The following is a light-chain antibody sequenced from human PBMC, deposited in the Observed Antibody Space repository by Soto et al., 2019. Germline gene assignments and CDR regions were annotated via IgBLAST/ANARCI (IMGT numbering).Light chain of an antibody. CDR1: QSVSSN. J-gene: IGKJ4*01. V-gene: IGKV3-11*01. CDR2: DAS. Sequence: EIVLTQSPATLSLSPGERATLSCRASQSVSSNLGWYQQKPGQAPRLLIYDASNWATGIPARFSGSGSGTDFTLIISSLELEDIGVYYCQERTNWPFTFGGGTKVEIK. CDR3: QERTNWPFT.